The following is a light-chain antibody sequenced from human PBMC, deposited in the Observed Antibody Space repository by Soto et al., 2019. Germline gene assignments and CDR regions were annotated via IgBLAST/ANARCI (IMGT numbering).Light chain of an antibody. CDR3: MQAAQHPPTWT. Sequence: DIVMTQTPLYLPVTLGQPASISCRSSQNLVHSDGNNYLSWLHQRPGQPPRLLIYKTSNRFSGVPGRFSGSGAGTDFTLNISRVEAEDVGVYYCMQAAQHPPTWTFGQGTKVEIK. CDR1: QNLVHSDGNNY. CDR2: KTS. J-gene: IGKJ1*01. V-gene: IGKV2-24*01.